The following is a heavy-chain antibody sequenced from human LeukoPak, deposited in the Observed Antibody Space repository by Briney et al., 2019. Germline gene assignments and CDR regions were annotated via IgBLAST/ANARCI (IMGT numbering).Heavy chain of an antibody. J-gene: IGHJ6*02. Sequence: ASVKVSCKASGGTFSSYAISWVRQAPGQGLEWMGRIIPILGIANYAQKFQGRVTITADKSTSTAYMELSSLRPEDTAVYYCAKEVYCSSTSCYIDYYYGMDVWGQGTTVTVSS. CDR1: GGTFSSYA. CDR3: AKEVYCSSTSCYIDYYYGMDV. CDR2: IIPILGIA. V-gene: IGHV1-69*04. D-gene: IGHD2-2*02.